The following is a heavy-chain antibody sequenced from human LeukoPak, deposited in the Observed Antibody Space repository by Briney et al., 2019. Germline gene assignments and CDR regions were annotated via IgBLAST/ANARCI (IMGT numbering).Heavy chain of an antibody. CDR2: IHNSGRT. CDR3: ARGGLESGGASY. V-gene: IGHV4-4*07. Sequence: SETLSLTCTVSGDSIGTYYWSWIRQPAGKGLEWIGRIHNSGRTDYNSSLKSRVTMSLDTSKNQVSLKVTSVTAADTAMYYCARGGLESGGASYWGQGTLVTVSS. J-gene: IGHJ4*02. D-gene: IGHD2-15*01. CDR1: GDSIGTYY.